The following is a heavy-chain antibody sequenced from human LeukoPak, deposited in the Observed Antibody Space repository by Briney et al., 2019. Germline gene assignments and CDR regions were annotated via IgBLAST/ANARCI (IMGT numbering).Heavy chain of an antibody. V-gene: IGHV1-2*02. Sequence: GASVKVSCKASGYTFTGYYIHWVRQAPGQGLEWMGWLNPDSGVTKYAQKFQGRVTMTRDTSISTAFMELSRLRSDDTAVYYCARVGYDYVWGSYRADNWFDPWGQGTLVTVSS. CDR2: LNPDSGVT. CDR1: GYTFTGYY. J-gene: IGHJ5*02. CDR3: ARVGYDYVWGSYRADNWFDP. D-gene: IGHD3-16*02.